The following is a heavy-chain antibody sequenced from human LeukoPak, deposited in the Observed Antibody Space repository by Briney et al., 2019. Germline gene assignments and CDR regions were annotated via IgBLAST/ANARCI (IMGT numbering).Heavy chain of an antibody. CDR3: ARGGGLDV. CDR2: IKQDGSEK. V-gene: IGHV3-7*03. Sequence: GGSLRLSCAASGFSFSSSWMSWVRQAPGKGLEWVANIKQDGSEKYYVDSVKGRFTISRDNAKNSLYLQMSSLRAEDTAVYFCARGGGLDVWGQGATVTVSS. CDR1: GFSFSSSW. D-gene: IGHD3-16*01. J-gene: IGHJ6*02.